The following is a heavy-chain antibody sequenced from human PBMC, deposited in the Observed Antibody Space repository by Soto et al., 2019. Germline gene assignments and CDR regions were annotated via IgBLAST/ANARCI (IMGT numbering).Heavy chain of an antibody. V-gene: IGHV3-9*01. J-gene: IGHJ4*02. Sequence: EVQLVESGGGLVQPGRSLRLSCAASGFTFDDYAMHWVRQAPGKGLEWVSGISWNSGSIGYADSVKGRFTISRDNPKNSLSLQMNSLIAEDTALYDCAKDSQASSWLFDYWGQGTLVTVSS. CDR1: GFTFDDYA. D-gene: IGHD6-13*01. CDR2: ISWNSGSI. CDR3: AKDSQASSWLFDY.